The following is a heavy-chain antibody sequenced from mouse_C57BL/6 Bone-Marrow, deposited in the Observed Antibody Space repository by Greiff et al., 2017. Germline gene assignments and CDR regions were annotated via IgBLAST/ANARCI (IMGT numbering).Heavy chain of an antibody. CDR3: ARDGTYYFFMDY. CDR2: INPSNGGT. Sequence: VQLQQPGTELVKPGASVKLSCKASGYTFTSYWMPWVKQRPGQGLEWIGNINPSNGGTNYNEKFKSKATLTVDKSSSTAYMQLSSLTSEDSAVYDCARDGTYYFFMDYWGQGTSVTVSS. CDR1: GYTFTSYW. V-gene: IGHV1-53*01. J-gene: IGHJ4*01. D-gene: IGHD2-10*01.